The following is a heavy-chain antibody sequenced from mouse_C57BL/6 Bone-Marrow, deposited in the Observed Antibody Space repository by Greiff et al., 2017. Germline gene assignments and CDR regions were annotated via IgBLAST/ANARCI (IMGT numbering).Heavy chain of an antibody. V-gene: IGHV3-6*01. CDR2: ISYDGSN. J-gene: IGHJ2*01. CDR1: GYSITSGYY. D-gene: IGHD2-2*01. CDR3: ASEVGYGYDGNFDY. Sequence: EVKLMESGPGLVKPSQSLSLTCSVTGYSITSGYYWNWIRQFPGNKLEWMGYISYDGSNNYNPSLKNRISITRDTSKNQFFLKLNSVTTEDTATYYCASEVGYGYDGNFDYWGQGTTLTVSA.